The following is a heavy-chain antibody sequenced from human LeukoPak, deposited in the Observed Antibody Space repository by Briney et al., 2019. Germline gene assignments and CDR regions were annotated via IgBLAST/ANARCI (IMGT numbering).Heavy chain of an antibody. Sequence: SETLSLTCTVSGGSISNYYWNWIRQPPGKGLEWIGYIYYSGTTNYNPSLKSRVTISVDTSKDQFSLKLSSVTAADTAVYYCARRGSFNRFDPWGQGTLVTVSS. CDR1: GGSISNYY. D-gene: IGHD3-10*01. CDR3: ARRGSFNRFDP. V-gene: IGHV4-59*01. J-gene: IGHJ5*02. CDR2: IYYSGTT.